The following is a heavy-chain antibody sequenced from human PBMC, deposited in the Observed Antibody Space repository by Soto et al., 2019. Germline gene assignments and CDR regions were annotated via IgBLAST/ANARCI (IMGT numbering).Heavy chain of an antibody. CDR1: GFTFSSYW. D-gene: IGHD3-3*01. J-gene: IGHJ4*02. V-gene: IGHV3-7*03. CDR2: IKQDGSEK. Sequence: VGSLRLSCAASGFTFSSYWMSWVRQAPGKGLEWVANIKQDGSEKYYVDSVKGRFTISRDNAKNSLYLQMNSLRAEDTAVYYCASEGLGVGFGYWGQGTLVTVSS. CDR3: ASEGLGVGFGY.